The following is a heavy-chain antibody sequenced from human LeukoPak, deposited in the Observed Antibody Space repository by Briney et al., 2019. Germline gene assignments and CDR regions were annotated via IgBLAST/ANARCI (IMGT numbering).Heavy chain of an antibody. D-gene: IGHD3-3*01. CDR2: ISASGST. Sequence: SQTLSLTCSVSGGSISSGDYYWNWIRQPAGKGLEWIGRISASGSTNYNPSLKSRVTISVDTSKNQFSLKLSSVTAADTAVYYCARGRYYDFWSGYYDYYYYMDVWGKGTTVTVSS. V-gene: IGHV4-61*02. J-gene: IGHJ6*03. CDR3: ARGRYYDFWSGYYDYYYYMDV. CDR1: GGSISSGDYY.